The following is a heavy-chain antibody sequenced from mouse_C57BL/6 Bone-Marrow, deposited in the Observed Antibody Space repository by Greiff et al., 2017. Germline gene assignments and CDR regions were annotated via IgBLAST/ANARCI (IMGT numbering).Heavy chain of an antibody. J-gene: IGHJ4*01. CDR2: IDPSNSYT. CDR1: GYTFTSYW. Sequence: VKLQQPGAELVKPGASVKLSCKASGYTFTSYWMQWVKQRPGQGLEWIGEIDPSNSYTNYNQKFKGKATLTVDTSSSTAYMQLSSLTSEDSAVYYCARKEIAMDYRDQGTSVTVSS. V-gene: IGHV1-50*01. CDR3: ARKEIAMDY.